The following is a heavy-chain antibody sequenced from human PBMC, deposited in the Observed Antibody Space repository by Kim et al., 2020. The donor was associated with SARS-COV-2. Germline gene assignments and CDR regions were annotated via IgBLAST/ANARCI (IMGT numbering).Heavy chain of an antibody. CDR1: GFTFSSYG. J-gene: IGHJ6*02. V-gene: IGHV3-30*18. CDR3: AKEAGLDYYDSSGYCMDV. CDR2: LSYDGSNK. Sequence: SLRLSCAASGFTFSSYGMHWVRQAPGKGLEWVAVLSYDGSNKYYADSVKGRFTISRYNSKNTLYLQMNSLRAEDTAVYYCAKEAGLDYYDSSGYCMDVWGQGTTVTVSS. D-gene: IGHD3-22*01.